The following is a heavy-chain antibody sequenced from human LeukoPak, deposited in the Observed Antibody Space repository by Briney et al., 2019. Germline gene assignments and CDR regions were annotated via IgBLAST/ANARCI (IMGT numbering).Heavy chain of an antibody. V-gene: IGHV3-20*04. CDR1: GFTFDDYG. CDR2: INWNGGST. Sequence: GGSLRLSCAASGFTFDDYGMSWVRQAPGKGLEWVSGINWNGGSTGYADSVKGRFTISRDNAKNSLYLQMNSLRAEDTALYYCARDRPPRAAAGSGDAFDIWGQGTMVTVSS. J-gene: IGHJ3*02. D-gene: IGHD6-13*01. CDR3: ARDRPPRAAAGSGDAFDI.